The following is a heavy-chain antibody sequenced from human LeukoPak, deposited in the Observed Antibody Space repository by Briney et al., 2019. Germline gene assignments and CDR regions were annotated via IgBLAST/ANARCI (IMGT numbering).Heavy chain of an antibody. V-gene: IGHV4-59*01. CDR3: ARGYMVREVRWFDP. CDR1: GGSISSYY. J-gene: IGHJ5*02. D-gene: IGHD3-10*01. CDR2: IYYSGST. Sequence: PSETLSLTCTVSGGSISSYYWSWIRQPPGKGLEWIGYIYYSGSTNYNPSLKSRVTISVDTSKNQFSLKLSSVTAADTAVYYCARGYMVREVRWFDPWGQGTLVTVSS.